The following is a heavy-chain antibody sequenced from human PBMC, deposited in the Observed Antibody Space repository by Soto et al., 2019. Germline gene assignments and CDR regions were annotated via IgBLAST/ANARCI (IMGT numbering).Heavy chain of an antibody. CDR1: GYTFTNYD. Sequence: QVHLVQSGAEVKKPGASVKVSCKASGYTFTNYDINWVRQAPGQGLEWMGWISTYTGNTNYAQKLQGRVTMTTDTSTSTPYMELRSLRSDDTAVYYCARGYYYGSGRPTPGGMDVWGPGTTVTVSS. J-gene: IGHJ6*02. CDR3: ARGYYYGSGRPTPGGMDV. D-gene: IGHD3-10*01. CDR2: ISTYTGNT. V-gene: IGHV1-18*01.